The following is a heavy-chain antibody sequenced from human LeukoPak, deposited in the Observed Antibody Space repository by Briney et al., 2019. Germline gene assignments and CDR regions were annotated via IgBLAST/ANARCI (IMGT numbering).Heavy chain of an antibody. CDR3: ASQSYARFDP. V-gene: IGHV3-30*02. CDR1: GFSFSSYG. Sequence: GGSLRLSCAASGFSFSSYGMHWVRQAPGKGLEWVAFIRYDKSNEYYADSVRGRFTISRDNSKNTLYLQMNSLRAEDTAVYYCASQSYARFDPWGQGTLVTVSS. CDR2: IRYDKSNE. D-gene: IGHD3-16*01. J-gene: IGHJ5*02.